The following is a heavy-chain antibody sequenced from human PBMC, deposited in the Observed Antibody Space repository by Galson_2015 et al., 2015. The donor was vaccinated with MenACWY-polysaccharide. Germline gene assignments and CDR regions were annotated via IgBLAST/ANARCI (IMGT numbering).Heavy chain of an antibody. Sequence: SLRLSCAASGFTFGHYNMHWVRQAPGKGPEWMAVMAYVGSDTFYADSVKGRFTISRDNSKSTLYLQLNSLSTEDTAVYYCAKGYYCSSTSCYSLWFHNFDIWGQGTVVIASS. CDR3: AKGYYCSSTSCYSLWFHNFDI. CDR2: MAYVGSDT. CDR1: GFTFGHYN. V-gene: IGHV3-30*18. J-gene: IGHJ3*02. D-gene: IGHD2-2*02.